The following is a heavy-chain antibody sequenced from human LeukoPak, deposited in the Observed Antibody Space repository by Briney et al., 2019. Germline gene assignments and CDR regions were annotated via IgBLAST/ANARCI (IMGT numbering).Heavy chain of an antibody. CDR1: GFTFSSYA. V-gene: IGHV3-23*01. CDR3: AKQIGELPIDY. J-gene: IGHJ4*02. CDR2: IIGGGGST. D-gene: IGHD3-10*01. Sequence: PGGSLRLSCAASGFTFSSYAMSWVRQAPGEGRGGVSAIIGGGGSTYYADSVKGRFTISRDNSKNTLYLQMTSLRAEDTAVYYCAKQIGELPIDYWGQGTLVTVSS.